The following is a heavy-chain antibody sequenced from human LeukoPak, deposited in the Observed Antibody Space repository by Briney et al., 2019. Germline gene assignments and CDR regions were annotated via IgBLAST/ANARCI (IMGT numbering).Heavy chain of an antibody. CDR2: IHWKTGAI. J-gene: IGHJ6*02. CDR1: GFTSHDHA. CDR3: VKDILPGGADV. V-gene: IGHV3-9*02. D-gene: IGHD3-3*01. Sequence: GRSLRLSCVASGFTSHDHAIHWVRQAPGEGLEWVSGIHWKTGAIGYADSVKGRFTISRDKAKNSLYLQMNGLRTEDTALYYCVKDILPGGADVWGQRTTVTVSS.